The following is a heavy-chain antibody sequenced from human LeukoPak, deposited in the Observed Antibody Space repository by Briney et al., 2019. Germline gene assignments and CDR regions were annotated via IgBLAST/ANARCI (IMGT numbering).Heavy chain of an antibody. V-gene: IGHV3-30*04. Sequence: GRSLRLSCAASGFTFSSYAMHWVRQAPGKGLEWVAVISYDGSNKYYADSVKGRFTISRDNSKNPLYLQMNSLRAEDTAVYYCAREYSGSYGTFDYWGQGTLVTVSS. CDR3: AREYSGSYGTFDY. J-gene: IGHJ4*02. D-gene: IGHD1-26*01. CDR2: ISYDGSNK. CDR1: GFTFSSYA.